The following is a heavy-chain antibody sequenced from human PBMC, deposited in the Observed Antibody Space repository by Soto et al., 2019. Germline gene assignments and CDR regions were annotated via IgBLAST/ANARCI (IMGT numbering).Heavy chain of an antibody. CDR3: ARQFQGVVDNNWFVP. V-gene: IGHV4-39*01. Sequence: QLQLQESGPGLVKPSETLSLTCTVSGGSISSSSYYWGWIRQPPGTGLDWIGSIYYSGSTYYNPSLKSRVTTSVETSKNQFSLKLSSLTAADTAVYYCARQFQGVVDNNWFVPWCQGTLVTVSS. D-gene: IGHD2-15*01. J-gene: IGHJ5*02. CDR2: IYYSGST. CDR1: GGSISSSSYY.